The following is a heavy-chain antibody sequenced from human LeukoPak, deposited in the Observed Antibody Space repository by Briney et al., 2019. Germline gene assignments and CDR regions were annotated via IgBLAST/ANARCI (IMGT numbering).Heavy chain of an antibody. J-gene: IGHJ4*02. CDR2: IGMDSGNT. CDR3: ARDYKYAFDN. CDR1: GFTFSDYS. D-gene: IGHD5-24*01. Sequence: PGGSLRLSCAASGFTFSDYSMNWVRQAPGKGLEWDSYIGMDSGNTNYAESVKGRFTSSGDKAKNSLYLQMNSLRVEDTAVYYCARDYKYAFDNWGQGTLVTVSS. V-gene: IGHV3-48*01.